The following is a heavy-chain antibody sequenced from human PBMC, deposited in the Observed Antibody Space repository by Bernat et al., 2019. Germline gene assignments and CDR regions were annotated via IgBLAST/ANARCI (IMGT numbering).Heavy chain of an antibody. CDR2: ISSSGSTI. J-gene: IGHJ4*02. CDR3: ASLSTPQYYYGSGSYLDY. Sequence: EVQLVESGGGLVHPGGSLRLSCAASGFTFSSYEMNWVRQAPGKGLEWVSYISSSGSTIYYADSVKGRFTISRDNAKNSLYLQMNSLRAEDTAVYYCASLSTPQYYYGSGSYLDYWGQGTLVTVSS. CDR1: GFTFSSYE. D-gene: IGHD3-10*01. V-gene: IGHV3-48*03.